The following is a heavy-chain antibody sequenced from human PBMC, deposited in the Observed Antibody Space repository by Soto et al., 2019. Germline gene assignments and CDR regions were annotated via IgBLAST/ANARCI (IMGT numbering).Heavy chain of an antibody. CDR2: IWYDGSNK. CDR1: GFTFSSYG. V-gene: IGHV3-33*01. D-gene: IGHD6-6*01. CDR3: ARAPPYNSSALSVSCCYSYIDF. J-gene: IGHJ6*03. Sequence: QVQLVESGGGVVQPGRSLRLSCAASGFTFSSYGMHWVRQAPGKGLEWVAVIWYDGSNKYYADSVKGRFTISRDNSKNTLYLKMNSLIAEETAVYYCARAPPYNSSALSVSCCYSYIDFWGKGTTVTVSS.